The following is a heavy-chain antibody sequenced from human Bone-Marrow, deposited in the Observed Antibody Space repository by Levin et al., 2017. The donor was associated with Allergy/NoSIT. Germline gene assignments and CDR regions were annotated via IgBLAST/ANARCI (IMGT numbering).Heavy chain of an antibody. CDR1: GGSISSTGYY. CDR2: IYYSGTT. CDR3: ARHSYYYDSSGYYYYFDY. V-gene: IGHV4-39*01. D-gene: IGHD3-22*01. Sequence: SETLSLTCTVSGGSISSTGYYWGWIRQPPGKGLEWIGSIYYSGTTYYNPSLKSRVTISVDTSKNQFSLKLSSVTAADTAVYYCARHSYYYDSSGYYYYFDYWGQGTLVTVSS. J-gene: IGHJ4*02.